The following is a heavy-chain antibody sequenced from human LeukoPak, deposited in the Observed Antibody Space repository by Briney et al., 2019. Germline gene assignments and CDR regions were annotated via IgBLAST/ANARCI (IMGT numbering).Heavy chain of an antibody. J-gene: IGHJ6*02. D-gene: IGHD3-22*01. V-gene: IGHV3-53*04. CDR3: ARDRRDPYYYDSSGYYYYTEDYYGMDV. CDR1: GFTVSNNY. Sequence: PGGSLRLSCAASGFTVSNNYMSWVRQAPGKGLEWVSVIYSGGSTYYADSVKGRFTISRHNSKNTLYLQMSSLRAEDTAVYYCARDRRDPYYYDSSGYYYYTEDYYGMDVWGQGTTVTVSS. CDR2: IYSGGST.